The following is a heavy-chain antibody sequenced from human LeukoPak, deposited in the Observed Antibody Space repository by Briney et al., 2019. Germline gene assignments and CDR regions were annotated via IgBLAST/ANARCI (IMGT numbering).Heavy chain of an antibody. CDR3: ARERLNAFDI. CDR1: GFTVSSNY. CDR2: IYSGGST. J-gene: IGHJ3*02. D-gene: IGHD2-8*01. V-gene: IGHV3-53*01. Sequence: GGSLRLSCAAFGFTVSSNYMSWVRQAPGKGLEWVSVIYSGGSTYYADSVKGRFTISRDNSKNTLYLQMNSLRAEDTAVYYCARERLNAFDIWGQGTMVTVSS.